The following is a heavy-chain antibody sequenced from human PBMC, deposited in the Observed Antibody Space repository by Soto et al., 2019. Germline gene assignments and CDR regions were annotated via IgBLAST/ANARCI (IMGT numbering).Heavy chain of an antibody. J-gene: IGHJ6*03. Sequence: EVQLVESGGGLVQPGGSLKLSCAASGFTFSGSAMHWVRQASGKGLEWVGRIRSKANNYASAYGALVEGRFTISRDDSKNTAYMQMNSLKNEDTDVYYCSRQASDFWSGKPQYYMDVWGKGTTVTVSS. D-gene: IGHD3-3*01. CDR3: SRQASDFWSGKPQYYMDV. CDR1: GFTFSGSA. V-gene: IGHV3-73*01. CDR2: IRSKANNYAS.